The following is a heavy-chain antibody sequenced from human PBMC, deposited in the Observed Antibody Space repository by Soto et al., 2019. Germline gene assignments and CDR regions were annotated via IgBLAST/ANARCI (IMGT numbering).Heavy chain of an antibody. Sequence: ASVKVSCKASGYTFTSYDINWVRQATGQGLEYLGWMNPNSGNTGYVQKFQGRVTMTRDTSTSTVYMDLSSLRSEDTAVYYCARSIAAAGTGLDYWGQGTLVTVSS. CDR1: GYTFTSYD. D-gene: IGHD6-13*01. V-gene: IGHV1-8*01. CDR3: ARSIAAAGTGLDY. CDR2: MNPNSGNT. J-gene: IGHJ4*02.